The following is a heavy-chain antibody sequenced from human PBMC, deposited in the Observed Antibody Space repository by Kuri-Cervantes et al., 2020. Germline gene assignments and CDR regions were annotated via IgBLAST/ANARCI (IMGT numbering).Heavy chain of an antibody. J-gene: IGHJ2*01. CDR1: GFTFSSYS. Sequence: ETLSLTCAASGFTFSSYSMNWVRQAPGKGLEWVSSISSSSSYIYYADSVKGRFTISRDNAKNSLYLQMSSLRAEDTALYYCAKQSRPTADCCWPWYFDLWGRGTLVTVSS. CDR3: AKQSRPTADCCWPWYFDL. CDR2: ISSSSSYI. V-gene: IGHV3-21*04. D-gene: IGHD2-21*02.